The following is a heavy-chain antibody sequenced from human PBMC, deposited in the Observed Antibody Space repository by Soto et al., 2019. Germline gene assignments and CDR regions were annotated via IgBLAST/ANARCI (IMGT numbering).Heavy chain of an antibody. J-gene: IGHJ3*02. CDR2: ISGSGGST. V-gene: IGHV3-23*01. Sequence: GGSLRLSCAASGFTFSSYAMSWVRQAPGKGLEWVSAISGSGGSTYYADSVKGRFTISRDNSKNTLYLQMNSLRAEDTAVYYCAKVGYCSSTSCPLLGAFDTWGQGTMVTVSS. CDR1: GFTFSSYA. D-gene: IGHD2-2*01. CDR3: AKVGYCSSTSCPLLGAFDT.